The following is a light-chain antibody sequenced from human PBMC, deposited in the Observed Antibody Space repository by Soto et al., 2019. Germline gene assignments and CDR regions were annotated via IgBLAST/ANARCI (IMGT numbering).Light chain of an antibody. CDR2: GAS. V-gene: IGKV3-15*01. CDR1: QSVGSN. J-gene: IGKJ2*01. CDR3: QKYNNWPYT. Sequence: EIVMTQSPATLSVSPGERATLSCRASQSVGSNLAWYQQKPGQSPRLLIYGASTRATGISARFSGSGSGTEFTLTISSLQSEDFAIYYCQKYNNWPYTFGQETKLEIK.